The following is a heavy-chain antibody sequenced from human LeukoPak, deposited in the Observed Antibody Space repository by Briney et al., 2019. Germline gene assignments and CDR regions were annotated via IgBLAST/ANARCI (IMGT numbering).Heavy chain of an antibody. CDR1: GFTFSSYW. Sequence: GGSLRLSCAASGFTFSSYWMSWVRQAPGKGLEWVANIKQDGSEKYYVDSVKGRFTLSRDNAKNSLYLQMNSLRAEDTAVYYCAELGITMIGGVWGKGTTVTISS. CDR2: IKQDGSEK. CDR3: AELGITMIGGV. V-gene: IGHV3-7*01. J-gene: IGHJ6*04. D-gene: IGHD3-10*02.